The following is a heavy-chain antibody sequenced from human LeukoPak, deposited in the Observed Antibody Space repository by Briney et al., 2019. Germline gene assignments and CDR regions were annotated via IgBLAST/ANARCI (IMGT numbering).Heavy chain of an antibody. Sequence: SQTLSLTCSVSGGSISSGDYYWSWIRQPPGKGLEWIGYIYYSGSTYYNPSLKSRVTISVDTSKNQFSLRLSSVTAADTAVYYCARLDSSGYSPTYYFDYWGQGTLVSVSS. CDR3: ARLDSSGYSPTYYFDY. CDR1: GGSISSGDYY. CDR2: IYYSGST. V-gene: IGHV4-30-4*01. J-gene: IGHJ4*02. D-gene: IGHD3-22*01.